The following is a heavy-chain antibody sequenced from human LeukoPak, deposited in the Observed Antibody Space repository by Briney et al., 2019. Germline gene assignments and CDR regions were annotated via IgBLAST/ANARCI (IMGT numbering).Heavy chain of an antibody. V-gene: IGHV1-69*13. J-gene: IGHJ4*02. CDR1: GGTFSSYA. CDR3: ARTTVSKIPAASFDY. Sequence: GASVKVSCKASGGTFSSYAISWVRQAPGQGLEWMGGIIPIFGTANYAQKFQGRVTITADESTSTAYMELSSLRSEDTAVYYCARTTVSKIPAASFDYWGQGTLLTVSS. D-gene: IGHD6-13*01. CDR2: IIPIFGTA.